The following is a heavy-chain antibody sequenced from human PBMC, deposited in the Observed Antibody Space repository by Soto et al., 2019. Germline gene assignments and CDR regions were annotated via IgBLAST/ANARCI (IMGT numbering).Heavy chain of an antibody. CDR1: GYTFTSYD. J-gene: IGHJ4*02. Sequence: ASVKVSCKASGYTFTSYDINWVRQATGQGLEWMGWMNPNSGNTGYAQKFQGRVTMTRNTSISTAYMELSSLRSEDTAVYYCARVRAQRGYCTNGVCAHGYYFDYWSRGTLVTGSS. CDR3: ARVRAQRGYCTNGVCAHGYYFDY. D-gene: IGHD2-8*01. V-gene: IGHV1-8*01. CDR2: MNPNSGNT.